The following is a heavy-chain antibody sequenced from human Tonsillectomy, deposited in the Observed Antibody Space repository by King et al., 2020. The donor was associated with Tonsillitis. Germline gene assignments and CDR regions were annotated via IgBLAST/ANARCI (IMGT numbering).Heavy chain of an antibody. CDR3: AREAGNGSYPGAFDI. CDR2: ISYDGSNK. V-gene: IGHV3-30-3*01. CDR1: GFTFSSYA. Sequence: VQLVESGGGVVQPGRSLRLSCAASGFTFSSYAMHWVRQAPGKGLEWVAVISYDGSNKYYADSVKGRFTISRDNSKNTLYLQMNSLRAEDTAVYYCAREAGNGSYPGAFDIWGQGTMVTVSS. J-gene: IGHJ3*02. D-gene: IGHD1-26*01.